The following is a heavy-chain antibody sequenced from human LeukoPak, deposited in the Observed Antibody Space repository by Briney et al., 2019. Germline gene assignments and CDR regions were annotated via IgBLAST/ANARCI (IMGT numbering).Heavy chain of an antibody. V-gene: IGHV4-59*01. D-gene: IGHD6-13*01. CDR2: IYYSGST. CDR1: SGSISSYY. Sequence: SETLSLTCTVSSGSISSYYWSWIRQPPGKGLEWIGYIYYSGSTNYNPSLKSRVTISVDTSKNQFSLKLSSVTAADTAVCYCARVHTRQQLVRGDYFDYWGQGTLVTVSS. CDR3: ARVHTRQQLVRGDYFDY. J-gene: IGHJ4*02.